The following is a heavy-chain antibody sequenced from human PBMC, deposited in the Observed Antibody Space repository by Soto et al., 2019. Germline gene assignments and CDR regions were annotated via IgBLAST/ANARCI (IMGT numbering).Heavy chain of an antibody. D-gene: IGHD3-3*01. Sequence: QVQLVQSGAEVKKPGASVKVSCKASGYTFTSYAMHWVRQAPGQRLEWMGWINAGNGNTKYSQKFQGRVTITRDTSASTAYMELSSLRSEDTAVYYCARVYGLKVQDFDFDYWGQGTLVTVSS. J-gene: IGHJ4*02. CDR3: ARVYGLKVQDFDFDY. CDR2: INAGNGNT. CDR1: GYTFTSYA. V-gene: IGHV1-3*01.